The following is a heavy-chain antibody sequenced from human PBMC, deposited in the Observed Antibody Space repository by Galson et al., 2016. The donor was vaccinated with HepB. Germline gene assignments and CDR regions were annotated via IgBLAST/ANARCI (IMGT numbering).Heavy chain of an antibody. CDR1: GGSISSGVYY. J-gene: IGHJ4*02. Sequence: TLAPTCTVSGGSISSGVYYWSWIRQHPGKGLEWIGYIYHSGSTYYNPSLKSRVTISVDTSKNQFSLKLSSVTAADTAVYFCARDRSSGSGSFGYWGRGTLVTVSS. CDR2: IYHSGST. D-gene: IGHD3-10*01. V-gene: IGHV4-31*03. CDR3: ARDRSSGSGSFGY.